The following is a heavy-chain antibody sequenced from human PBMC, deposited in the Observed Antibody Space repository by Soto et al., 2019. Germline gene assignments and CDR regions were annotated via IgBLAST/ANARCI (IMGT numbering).Heavy chain of an antibody. CDR3: ARGVVRDY. J-gene: IGHJ4*02. CDR2: MNPNSGNT. V-gene: IGHV1-8*01. D-gene: IGHD2-15*01. Sequence: QVQLVQSGAEVKKPGASVKVSCKASGYTFTSYDINWVRQATGQGLEWMGWMNPNSGNTGYAQKFQGKVTVTRHTAKSTAYMELRSLRSDDPAVYYWARGVVRDYWGQGTLVTVSS. CDR1: GYTFTSYD.